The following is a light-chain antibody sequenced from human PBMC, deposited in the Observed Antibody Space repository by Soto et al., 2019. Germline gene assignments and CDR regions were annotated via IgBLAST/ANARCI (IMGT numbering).Light chain of an antibody. CDR1: SSDVGSY. J-gene: IGLJ3*02. CDR2: EVS. CDR3: SSHASSSTWV. Sequence: QSALTQPASVSGSPGQSITISCTGTSSDVGSYVSWYQQHPDKAPKLMIYEVSNRPSGVSNRFSGSKSGNTASLTISGLQAEDEADYYCSSHASSSTWVFGGGTKLTVL. V-gene: IGLV2-14*01.